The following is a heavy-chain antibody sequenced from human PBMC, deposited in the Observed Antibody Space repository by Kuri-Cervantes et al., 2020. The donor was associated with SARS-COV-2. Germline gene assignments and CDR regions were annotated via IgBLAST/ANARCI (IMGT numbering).Heavy chain of an antibody. CDR1: GYTFTSYA. CDR3: ARRLNCSSTSCYRSYYYYYGMDV. J-gene: IGHJ6*02. D-gene: IGHD2-2*01. V-gene: IGHV1-3*01. Sequence: ASVKVSCKASGYTFTSYAIHWVRQAPGQRLEWMGWIDAGNDNTKYSQKFQGRVTITRDTSASTAYMELSSLKASDTAMYYCARRLNCSSTSCYRSYYYYYGMDVWGQGTTVTVSS. CDR2: IDAGNDNT.